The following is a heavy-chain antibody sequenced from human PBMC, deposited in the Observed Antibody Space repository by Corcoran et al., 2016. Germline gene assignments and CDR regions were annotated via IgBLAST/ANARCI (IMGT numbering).Heavy chain of an antibody. V-gene: IGHV3-15*07. Sequence: EVRRVESGGGLVKPGDSLRLSCAASGFNFSKVWMNWVRQAPGKGLEWVGHIKSKTDGGTADYAEPVKGSITILRDDSKNTLYLQMSGLKAEETAVYYCTTDWGDHWGQGTLVTVSS. CDR2: IKSKTDGGTA. CDR3: TTDWGDH. J-gene: IGHJ4*02. D-gene: IGHD3-16*01. CDR1: GFNFSKVW.